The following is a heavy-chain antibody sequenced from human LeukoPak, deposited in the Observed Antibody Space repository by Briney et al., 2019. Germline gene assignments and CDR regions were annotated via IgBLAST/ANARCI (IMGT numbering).Heavy chain of an antibody. CDR3: ARIWGKDYYYYMDV. D-gene: IGHD7-27*01. V-gene: IGHV1-2*06. J-gene: IGHJ6*03. CDR2: INPNSGGT. Sequence: ASVKVSCKASGYTFTGYYVHWVQQAPGQGLEWMGRINPNSGGTNYAQKFQGRVTMTRDTSISTAYMELSRLRSDDTAVYYCARIWGKDYYYYMDVWGKGTTVTVSS. CDR1: GYTFTGYY.